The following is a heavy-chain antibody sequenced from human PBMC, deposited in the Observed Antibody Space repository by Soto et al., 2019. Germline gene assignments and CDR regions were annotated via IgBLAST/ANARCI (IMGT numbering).Heavy chain of an antibody. CDR2: ISGSCGST. CDR3: ATTSTHIVVVVAAADAFDI. J-gene: IGHJ3*02. Sequence: EVQLLESGGGLVQPGGSLRLSCAASGFTFSSYAMSWVRQAPGKGLEWVSAISGSCGSTYYADSVKGRFTISRDNSKNTLYLQMNSLRAEDTAVYYCATTSTHIVVVVAAADAFDIWGQGTMVTVSS. CDR1: GFTFSSYA. V-gene: IGHV3-23*01. D-gene: IGHD2-15*01.